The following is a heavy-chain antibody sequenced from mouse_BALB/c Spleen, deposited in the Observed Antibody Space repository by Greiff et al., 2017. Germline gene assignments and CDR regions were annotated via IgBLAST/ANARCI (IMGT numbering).Heavy chain of an antibody. CDR2: IWGDGST. CDR1: GFSLTGYG. J-gene: IGHJ3*01. D-gene: IGHD1-1*01. CDR3: ARDYYGSSYSWFAY. V-gene: IGHV2-6-7*01. Sequence: QVQLQQSGPGLVAPSQSLSITCTVSGFSLTGYGVNWVRQPPGKGLEWLGMIWGDGSTDYNSALKSRLSISKDNSKSQVFLKMNSLQTDDTARYYCARDYYGSSYSWFAYWGQGTLDTVSA.